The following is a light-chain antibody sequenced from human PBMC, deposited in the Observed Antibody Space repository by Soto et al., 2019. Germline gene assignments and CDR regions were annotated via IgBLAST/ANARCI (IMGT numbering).Light chain of an antibody. CDR3: AAWDDSLGGNV. CDR1: SSNIGSKP. Sequence: QSVLTQPPSASGTPGQRITISCSGGSSNIGSKPVNWYQQLPGTAPKLLIYNNNQRPSGVPDRFSGSKSGTSASLAISGLQSEDEADYYCAAWDDSLGGNVFGTGTKLTVL. CDR2: NNN. J-gene: IGLJ1*01. V-gene: IGLV1-44*01.